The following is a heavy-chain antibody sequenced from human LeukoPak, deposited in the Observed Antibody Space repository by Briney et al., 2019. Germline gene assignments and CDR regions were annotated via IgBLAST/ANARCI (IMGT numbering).Heavy chain of an antibody. J-gene: IGHJ6*03. V-gene: IGHV4-59*08. CDR3: ARARSGYCDSTSCYGYYFSYMDV. Sequence: SETLSLTCTVSGGSISSYYWSWIRQPPGKGLEWIGYIYYSGSTNYNPSLKSRVTISVDTSKNQFSLKLSAVTAADTAVYYCARARSGYCDSTSCYGYYFSYMDVWGKGTTVTVSS. CDR1: GGSISSYY. CDR2: IYYSGST. D-gene: IGHD2-2*03.